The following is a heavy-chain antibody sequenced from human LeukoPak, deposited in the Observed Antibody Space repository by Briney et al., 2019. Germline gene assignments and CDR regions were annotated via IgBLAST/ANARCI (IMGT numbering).Heavy chain of an antibody. Sequence: GASVKVSCKVPGSTLTELSMHWVRQAPGKGLEWMGGFDPEDGETIYAQKFQGRVTMTEDTSTDTAYMELSSLRSEDTAVYYCATIPLGSSNWFDPWGQGTLVTVSS. D-gene: IGHD6-6*01. V-gene: IGHV1-24*01. CDR2: FDPEDGET. J-gene: IGHJ5*02. CDR3: ATIPLGSSNWFDP. CDR1: GSTLTELS.